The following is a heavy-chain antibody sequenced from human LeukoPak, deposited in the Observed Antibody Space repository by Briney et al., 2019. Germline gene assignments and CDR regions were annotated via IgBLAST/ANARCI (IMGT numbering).Heavy chain of an antibody. CDR1: GGSISNSFYY. J-gene: IGHJ4*02. Sequence: PSETLSLTCTVSGGSISNSFYYWGWIRQPPGKGLEWIGSINYSGSTYYNPSLKSRVTISVDTSKNQFSLKLSSVTAADTAVYYCATTGYYDSSSYFDYWGQGTLVTVSS. CDR2: INYSGST. D-gene: IGHD3-22*01. CDR3: ATTGYYDSSSYFDY. V-gene: IGHV4-39*01.